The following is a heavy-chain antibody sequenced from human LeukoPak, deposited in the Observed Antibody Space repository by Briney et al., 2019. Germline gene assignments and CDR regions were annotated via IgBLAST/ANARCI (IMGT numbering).Heavy chain of an antibody. D-gene: IGHD4-17*01. CDR2: INHSGST. V-gene: IGHV4-34*01. CDR1: GGSFSGYY. CDR3: ARGRDLDGDYVCWFDP. Sequence: SETLSLTCAVYGGSFSGYYWSWIRQPPGKGLEWIGEINHSGSTNYNPSLKSRVTISVDTSKNQFSLKLSSVTAADTAVYYCARGRDLDGDYVCWFDPWGQGTLVTVSS. J-gene: IGHJ5*02.